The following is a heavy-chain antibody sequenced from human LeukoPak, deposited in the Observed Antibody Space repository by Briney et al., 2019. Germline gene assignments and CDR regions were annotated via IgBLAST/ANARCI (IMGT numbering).Heavy chain of an antibody. Sequence: PSETLSLTCTVSGGSISSYYWSWIRQPPGKGLEWIGYIYYSGSTNYNPSLKSRVTISVDTSKNRFSLKLSSVTAADTAVYYCARLVVVAATLGYYYYGMDVWGQGTTVTVSS. V-gene: IGHV4-59*08. CDR1: GGSISSYY. CDR3: ARLVVVAATLGYYYYGMDV. J-gene: IGHJ6*02. CDR2: IYYSGST. D-gene: IGHD2-15*01.